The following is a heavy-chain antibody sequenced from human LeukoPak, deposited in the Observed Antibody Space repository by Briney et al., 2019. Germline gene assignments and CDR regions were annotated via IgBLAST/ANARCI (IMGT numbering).Heavy chain of an antibody. J-gene: IGHJ3*02. D-gene: IGHD3-10*01. CDR2: INPSGGST. CDR1: GYTFTSYY. Sequence: ASVKVSCKASGYTFTSYYMHWVRQAPGQGLEWMGIINPSGGSTSYAQKFQGRVTMTRNTSISTAYMELSSLRSEDTAVYYCARRRTYYYGSGSYEGEAFDIWGQGTMVTVSS. V-gene: IGHV1-46*01. CDR3: ARRRTYYYGSGSYEGEAFDI.